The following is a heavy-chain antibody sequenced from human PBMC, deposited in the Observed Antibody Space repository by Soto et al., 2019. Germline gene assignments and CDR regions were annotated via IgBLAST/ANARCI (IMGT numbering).Heavy chain of an antibody. CDR2: IYNSGRT. Sequence: QVKLQESGPGLVKPSETLSLTCTVSGGSVNSDYYYWTWIRQPPGKGLEWIGYIYNSGRTNYNPSLKSRVSISKETSRTHFPLKLTSVPAADTAVFYCAREYSNSPEAFDIWGQGSLVTVSS. CDR3: AREYSNSPEAFDI. V-gene: IGHV4-61*01. CDR1: GGSVNSDYYY. D-gene: IGHD1-26*01. J-gene: IGHJ4*02.